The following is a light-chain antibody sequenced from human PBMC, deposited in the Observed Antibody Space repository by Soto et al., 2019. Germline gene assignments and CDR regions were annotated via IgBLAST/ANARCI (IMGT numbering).Light chain of an antibody. J-gene: IGKJ5*01. CDR3: QQYGSSGGIT. Sequence: EVLMTQSPSTLSVSPGERATLPCTAIQTVINNQLAWYQQPPGQAPRLLIHAASSRATGIPDRFSGSGSGTDFTLTITRLEPEDSAMYYCQQYGSSGGITFGQGTRLEIK. V-gene: IGKV3-20*01. CDR1: QTVINNQ. CDR2: AAS.